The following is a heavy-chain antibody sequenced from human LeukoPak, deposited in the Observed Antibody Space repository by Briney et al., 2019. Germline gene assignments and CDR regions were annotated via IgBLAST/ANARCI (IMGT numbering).Heavy chain of an antibody. Sequence: GESLKISCKGPGYSFTSYWIGWVRQMPGKGLEWMGIIYPGDSDTRYSPSFQGQVTISADKSISTAYLQWSSLKASDTAMYYCARQYYGSGSYSNWFDPWGQGTLVTVSS. CDR3: ARQYYGSGSYSNWFDP. CDR1: GYSFTSYW. CDR2: IYPGDSDT. J-gene: IGHJ5*02. D-gene: IGHD3-10*01. V-gene: IGHV5-51*01.